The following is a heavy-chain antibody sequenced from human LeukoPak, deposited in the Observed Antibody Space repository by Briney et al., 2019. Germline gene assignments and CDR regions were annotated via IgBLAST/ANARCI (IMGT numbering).Heavy chain of an antibody. D-gene: IGHD3-3*01. CDR3: ARDFTPEWFDIH. CDR2: ISYDGSDE. CDR1: GLAFSSYS. Sequence: GGSLRLSCVASGLAFSSYSMHWVRQAPGKGLEWVGVISYDGSDEYYTDSVKGRFTIPRDNSKNTVYLQMNSLRADDTAVYYCARDFTPEWFDIHWGQGTLVTVP. V-gene: IGHV3-30*04. J-gene: IGHJ4*02.